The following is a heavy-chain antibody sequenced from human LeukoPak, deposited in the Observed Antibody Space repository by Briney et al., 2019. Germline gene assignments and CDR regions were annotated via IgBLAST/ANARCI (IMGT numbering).Heavy chain of an antibody. V-gene: IGHV3-66*02. CDR3: AKELIRGVDYYYYYMDV. CDR1: GFTVSSNY. Sequence: GGSLRLSCAASGFTVSSNYMNWVRQAPGKGLEWVSVMYSGGSTFYGDSVKGRFTISRDNSKNTLYLQMNSLRAEDTAVYYCAKELIRGVDYYYYYMDVWGKGTTVTVSS. J-gene: IGHJ6*03. CDR2: MYSGGST. D-gene: IGHD3-10*01.